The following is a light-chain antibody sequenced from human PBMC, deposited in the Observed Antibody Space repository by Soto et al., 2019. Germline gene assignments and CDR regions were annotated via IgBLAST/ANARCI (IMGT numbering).Light chain of an antibody. J-gene: IGLJ1*01. V-gene: IGLV1-44*01. Sequence: QSVLAQPPSASGTPGQRVTISCSGSSSHIGSNTVSWYQQFPGTAPKLLIYSNDQRPSVVPDRFSGSKSGTSASLAISGLHSEDEADYYCAAWDDSLNGPYVFGTGTKVTVL. CDR2: SND. CDR1: SSHIGSNT. CDR3: AAWDDSLNGPYV.